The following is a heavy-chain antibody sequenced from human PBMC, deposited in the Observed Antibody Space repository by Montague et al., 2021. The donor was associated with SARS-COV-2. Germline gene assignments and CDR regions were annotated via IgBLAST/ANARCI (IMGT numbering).Heavy chain of an antibody. CDR3: ARQSPYWGAFDI. CDR2: VYFSGTT. CDR1: SYSIARTPYY. D-gene: IGHD3-16*01. V-gene: IGHV4-39*01. J-gene: IGHJ3*02. Sequence: ETLSLTCSVPSYSIARTPYYWGWIRQPPGKGLEWIGSVYFSGTTYYNPSLKSRVTISVDTSKDQFSLRLNSVTAADTAVYYCARQSPYWGAFDIWGQGTMVTVS.